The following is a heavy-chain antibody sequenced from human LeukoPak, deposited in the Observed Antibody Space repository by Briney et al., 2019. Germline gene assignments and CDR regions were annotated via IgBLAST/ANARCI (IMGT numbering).Heavy chain of an antibody. V-gene: IGHV1-3*04. D-gene: IGHD6-13*01. Sequence: ASVKVSCKASGYTFTSYAIHWVRQAPGQRLEWMGWINTGNGNTRYSQKFQGRVTITRDTSASTAYMELSSLRSEDTAVYYCARGEAAGTGYWGQGTLVTVSS. J-gene: IGHJ4*01. CDR2: INTGNGNT. CDR3: ARGEAAGTGY. CDR1: GYTFTSYA.